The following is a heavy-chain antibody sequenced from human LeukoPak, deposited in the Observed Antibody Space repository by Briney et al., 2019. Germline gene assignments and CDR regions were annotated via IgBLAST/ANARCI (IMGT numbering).Heavy chain of an antibody. CDR2: MNPNSGNT. CDR1: GYTFTSYD. D-gene: IGHD3-3*01. CDR3: ARGRGSSKGITIFGVIIIQNNWFDP. V-gene: IGHV1-8*01. J-gene: IGHJ5*02. Sequence: GASVKVSCKASGYTFTSYDINWVRQATGQGLEWMGWMNPNSGNTDYAQKFQGRVTMTGNTSISTAYMELSSLSSEDTAVYYCARGRGSSKGITIFGVIIIQNNWFDPWGQGTLVTVSS.